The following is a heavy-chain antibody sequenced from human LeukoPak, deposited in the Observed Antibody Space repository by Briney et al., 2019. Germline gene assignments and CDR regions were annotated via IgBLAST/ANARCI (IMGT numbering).Heavy chain of an antibody. Sequence: SETLSLTCTVSGDSIGRGSYYWDWIRQPPGKGLDWIGGIYSSGSTYYSPSLKSRVTISVETSSNQFSLKLSSVTAADMAVYYCARRELGATGSDYWGQGTLVTVSS. CDR1: GDSIGRGSYY. CDR3: ARRELGATGSDY. CDR2: IYSSGST. V-gene: IGHV4-39*01. J-gene: IGHJ4*02. D-gene: IGHD1-26*01.